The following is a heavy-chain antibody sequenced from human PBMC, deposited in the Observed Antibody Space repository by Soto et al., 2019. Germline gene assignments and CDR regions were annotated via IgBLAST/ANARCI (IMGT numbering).Heavy chain of an antibody. CDR3: ASVIGGDSEYYFDY. CDR1: GGSVGSGEYY. Sequence: KTSETLSLTCTVSGGSVGSGEYYYSWIRQPPGKGLEWIGYIYDSGITNYTPSLKGRVTMSLDRSNNQVSLKLSSVTAADTAVYFCASVIGGDSEYYFDYWGQGTLVTVSS. D-gene: IGHD4-17*01. CDR2: IYDSGIT. J-gene: IGHJ4*02. V-gene: IGHV4-30-4*01.